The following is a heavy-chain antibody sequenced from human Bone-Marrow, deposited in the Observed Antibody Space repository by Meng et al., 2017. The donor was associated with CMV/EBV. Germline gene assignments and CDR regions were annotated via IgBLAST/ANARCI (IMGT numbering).Heavy chain of an antibody. Sequence: GGSRRLSCAASGFTFSSYWMHWVRQAPGKGLVWVSRINSDGSSTSYADSVKGRFTISRDNAKNTLYLQMNSLRAEDTAVYYCARGGLRFLEWLLGYFDYWGQGTLVTVSS. CDR3: ARGGLRFLEWLLGYFDY. CDR2: INSDGSST. V-gene: IGHV3-74*01. J-gene: IGHJ4*02. CDR1: GFTFSSYW. D-gene: IGHD3-3*01.